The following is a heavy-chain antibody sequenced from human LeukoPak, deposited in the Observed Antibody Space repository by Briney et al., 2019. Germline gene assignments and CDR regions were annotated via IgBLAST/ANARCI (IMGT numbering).Heavy chain of an antibody. CDR1: GYTLTELS. D-gene: IGHD3-22*01. CDR2: LDPEDGET. Sequence: ASEKVSCKVSGYTLTELSMHWVRQAPGKGLEWMGGLDPEDGETIYAQKFQGRVTMTEDTSTDTAYMELSSLRSEDTAVYYCATAAYYYDSSGYALDYWGQGTLVTVSS. J-gene: IGHJ4*02. V-gene: IGHV1-24*01. CDR3: ATAAYYYDSSGYALDY.